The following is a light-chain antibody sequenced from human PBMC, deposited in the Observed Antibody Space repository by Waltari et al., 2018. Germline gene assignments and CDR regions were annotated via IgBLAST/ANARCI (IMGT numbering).Light chain of an antibody. CDR1: STFMTNY. Sequence: CTATSTFMTNYVACHQPKPCRAPTLLSHDTSSRATGIPDRCSGSGSGTDFSLTISSLEPEDVAVYDCQQYDIAPLTFGGGTKVETK. CDR3: QQYDIAPLT. J-gene: IGKJ4*01. V-gene: IGKV3-20*01. CDR2: DTS.